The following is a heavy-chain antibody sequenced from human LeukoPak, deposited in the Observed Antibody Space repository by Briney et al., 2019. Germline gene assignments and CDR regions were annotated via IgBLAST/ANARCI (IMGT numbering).Heavy chain of an antibody. J-gene: IGHJ4*02. V-gene: IGHV3-66*02. CDR1: GFTVSSNY. CDR3: ARDLLGTMVRGVTHDY. D-gene: IGHD3-10*01. CDR2: IYSGGST. Sequence: GGSLRLSCAASGFTVSSNYMSWVRQAPGEGLEWVSVIYSGGSTYYADSVKGRFTISRDNSKNTLYLQMNSLRAEDTAVYYCARDLLGTMVRGVTHDYWGQGTLVTVSS.